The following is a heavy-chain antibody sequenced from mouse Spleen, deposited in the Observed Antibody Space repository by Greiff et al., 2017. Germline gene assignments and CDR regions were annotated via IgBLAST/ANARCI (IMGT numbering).Heavy chain of an antibody. D-gene: IGHD1-1*01. J-gene: IGHJ4*01. Sequence: EVHLVESGGGLVKPGGSLKLSCAASGFTFSDYGMHWVRQAPEKGLEWVAYISSGSSTIYYADTVKGRFTISRDNAKNTLFLQMTSLRSEDTAMYYCARAFITTVVDYAMDYWGQGTSVTVSS. CDR1: GFTFSDYG. V-gene: IGHV5-17*01. CDR2: ISSGSSTI. CDR3: ARAFITTVVDYAMDY.